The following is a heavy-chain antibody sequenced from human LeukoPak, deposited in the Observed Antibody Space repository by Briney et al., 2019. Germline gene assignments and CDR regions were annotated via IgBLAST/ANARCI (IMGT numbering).Heavy chain of an antibody. V-gene: IGHV3-23*01. Sequence: QTGGSLRLSCAASGFTFSSYAMSWVRQAPGKGLKRVSAISGSGGSTYYADSVKGRFTISRDNSKNTLYLQMNSLRAEDTAVYYCAKRAAAGTSYFDYWGQGTLVTVSS. J-gene: IGHJ4*02. D-gene: IGHD6-13*01. CDR2: ISGSGGST. CDR1: GFTFSSYA. CDR3: AKRAAAGTSYFDY.